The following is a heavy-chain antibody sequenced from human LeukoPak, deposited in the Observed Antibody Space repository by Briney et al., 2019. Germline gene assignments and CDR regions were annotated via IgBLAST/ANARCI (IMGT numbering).Heavy chain of an antibody. D-gene: IGHD3-10*01. Sequence: EASVKVSCKASGYTFTSYGISWVRQAPGQGLEWMGWISAYNGNTNYAQKLQGRVTMTTGTSTSTAYMELRSLRSDDTAVYYCARVLYKSGIWFGELLFDMDYWGQGTLVTVSS. J-gene: IGHJ4*02. CDR2: ISAYNGNT. CDR3: ARVLYKSGIWFGELLFDMDY. V-gene: IGHV1-18*01. CDR1: GYTFTSYG.